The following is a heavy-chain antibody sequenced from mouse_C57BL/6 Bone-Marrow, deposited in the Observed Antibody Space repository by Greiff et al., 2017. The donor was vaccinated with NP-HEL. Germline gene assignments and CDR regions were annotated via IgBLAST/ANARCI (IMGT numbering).Heavy chain of an antibody. CDR1: GFTFSSYA. D-gene: IGHD2-3*01. V-gene: IGHV5-4*03. CDR3: ARYDYLDY. J-gene: IGHJ2*01. Sequence: EVKLVESGGGLVKPGGSLKLSCAASGFTFSSYAMSWVRQTPEKGLEWVATISDGGSYTYYPDNVKGRFTISRDNAKNNLYLQMSHLKSEDTAMYYCARYDYLDYWGQGTTLTVSS. CDR2: ISDGGSYT.